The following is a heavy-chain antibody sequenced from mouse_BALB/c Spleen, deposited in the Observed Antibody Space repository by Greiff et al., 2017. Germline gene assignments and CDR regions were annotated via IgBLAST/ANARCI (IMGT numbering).Heavy chain of an antibody. CDR3: ARIGITTGAMDY. J-gene: IGHJ4*01. Sequence: EVHLVESGGGLVKPGGSLKLSCAASGFTFSSYAMSWVRQTPEKRLEWVASISSGGSTYYPDSVKGRFTISRDNARNILYLQMSSLRSEDTAMYYCARIGITTGAMDYWGQGTSVTVSS. V-gene: IGHV5-6-5*01. CDR2: ISSGGST. D-gene: IGHD2-4*01. CDR1: GFTFSSYA.